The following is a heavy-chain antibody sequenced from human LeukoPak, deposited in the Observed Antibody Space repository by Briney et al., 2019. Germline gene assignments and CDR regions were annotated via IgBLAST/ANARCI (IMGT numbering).Heavy chain of an antibody. D-gene: IGHD3-16*02. V-gene: IGHV7-4-1*02. CDR1: GYTFTNYA. J-gene: IGHJ4*02. CDR2: IHPSTGNP. CDR3: ARAYQRLGELSLPDY. Sequence: GASVKVSCKASGYTFTNYAMNWVRQAPGQGLEWMGWIHPSTGNPTYAQGSTGRFVFSLDTSVSTTYLQISSLKAEDTAVYYCARAYQRLGELSLPDYWGQGTLVPSPQ.